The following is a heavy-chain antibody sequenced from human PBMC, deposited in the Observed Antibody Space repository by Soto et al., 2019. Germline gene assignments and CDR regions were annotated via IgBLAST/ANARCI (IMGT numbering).Heavy chain of an antibody. Sequence: SETLSLTCTVSGGSISSYYWSWIRQPPGKRLEWIGYIYYSGSTNYNPSLKSRVTISVDTSKNQFSLKLSSVTAADTAVYYCARVTTTPYFDYWGQGTLVTVSS. D-gene: IGHD1-1*01. CDR1: GGSISSYY. J-gene: IGHJ4*02. CDR3: ARVTTTPYFDY. CDR2: IYYSGST. V-gene: IGHV4-59*01.